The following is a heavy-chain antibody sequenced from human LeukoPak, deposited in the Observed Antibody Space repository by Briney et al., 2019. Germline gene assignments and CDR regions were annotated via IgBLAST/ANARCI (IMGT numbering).Heavy chain of an antibody. Sequence: SQTLSLTCTVSGGSISSGSYFWSWIRQPAGKGLEWIGHIYTSGSTTYNPSLKSRLTISVDTSKNQFSLKLSSVTAADTAVYYCARRAVTTTYSYGMDVWGQGTTVIVSS. CDR3: ARRAVTTTYSYGMDV. D-gene: IGHD4-17*01. CDR2: IYTSGST. J-gene: IGHJ6*02. V-gene: IGHV4-61*09. CDR1: GGSISSGSYF.